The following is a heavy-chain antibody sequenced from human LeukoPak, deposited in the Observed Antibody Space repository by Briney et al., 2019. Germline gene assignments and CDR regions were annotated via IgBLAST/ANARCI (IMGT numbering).Heavy chain of an antibody. Sequence: NPGGSLRLSCAASGFTFSSYSMNWVRQAPGKGLGWVSSISSSSSYIYYADSVKGRFTISRDNAKNSLYLQMNSLRAEDTAVYYCARDEAGRGQNYYYYMDVWGKGTTVTVSS. D-gene: IGHD1-26*01. V-gene: IGHV3-21*01. CDR2: ISSSSSYI. J-gene: IGHJ6*03. CDR1: GFTFSSYS. CDR3: ARDEAGRGQNYYYYMDV.